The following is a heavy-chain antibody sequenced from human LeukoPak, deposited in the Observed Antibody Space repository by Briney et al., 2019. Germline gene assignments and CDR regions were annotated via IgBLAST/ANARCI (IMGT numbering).Heavy chain of an antibody. CDR3: ARDGVTTVTCFDY. J-gene: IGHJ4*02. V-gene: IGHV1-8*03. CDR2: MNPNSGNT. D-gene: IGHD4-17*01. CDR1: GYTFTSYD. Sequence: GASVKVSCTASGYTFTSYDINWVRQATGQGLEWMGWMNPNSGNTGYAQKFQGRVTITRNTSISTAYMELSSLRSEDTAVYYCARDGVTTVTCFDYWGQGTLVTVSS.